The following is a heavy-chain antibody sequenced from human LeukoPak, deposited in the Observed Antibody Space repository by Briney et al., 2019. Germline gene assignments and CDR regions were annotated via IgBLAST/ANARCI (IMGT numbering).Heavy chain of an antibody. Sequence: PSETLSLTCTVSGVSISGYYWSWIRQPPGKGLEWIGYIYYSGSTNYNPSLKSRVTISVDTSKNQFSLKLNSVTAADTAVYYCARDGWTAYDVFDIWGQGTMVTVSS. CDR3: ARDGWTAYDVFDI. J-gene: IGHJ3*02. D-gene: IGHD5-18*01. V-gene: IGHV4-59*01. CDR2: IYYSGST. CDR1: GVSISGYY.